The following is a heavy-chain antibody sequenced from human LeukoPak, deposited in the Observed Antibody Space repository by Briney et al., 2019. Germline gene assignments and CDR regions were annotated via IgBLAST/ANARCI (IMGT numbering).Heavy chain of an antibody. V-gene: IGHV1-18*01. Sequence: ASVKVSCKASGYTFTSYGISWVRQAPGQGLEWMGWITPYNGNTNYAQKFQGRVTLTTDTSTSTAYMELRSLRSDDTAVYYCARDTGYIIYVYYYSMDVWGKGTTVTVSS. CDR1: GYTFTSYG. CDR2: ITPYNGNT. J-gene: IGHJ6*03. D-gene: IGHD5/OR15-5a*01. CDR3: ARDTGYIIYVYYYSMDV.